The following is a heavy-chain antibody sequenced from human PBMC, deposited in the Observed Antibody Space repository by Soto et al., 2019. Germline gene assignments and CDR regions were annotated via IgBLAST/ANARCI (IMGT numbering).Heavy chain of an antibody. D-gene: IGHD3-22*01. V-gene: IGHV4-34*01. J-gene: IGHJ4*02. CDR2: IYHSGNT. Sequence: SSETLSLTCAVYGGSFSEYYWTWIRQSPGKGLEWVGGIYHSGNTNYNPSLESRVTISVDTSKNQFSLKLRSVTAADTAVFYCAGLYPYESSGYHLNYWGQGALVTVSS. CDR3: AGLYPYESSGYHLNY. CDR1: GGSFSEYY.